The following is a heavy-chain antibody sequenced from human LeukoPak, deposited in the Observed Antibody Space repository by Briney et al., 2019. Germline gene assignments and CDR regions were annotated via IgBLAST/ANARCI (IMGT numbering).Heavy chain of an antibody. Sequence: SGGSLRLSCAASGFTFSSYDMHWVRHATGKGLEWVSATGTAGDTYYPGPVKGRFTISRENAKNSLYLQMNSLRAGDTAVYYCARSAAGTYNLDYWGQGTLVTVSS. CDR2: TGTAGDT. CDR1: GFTFSSYD. CDR3: ARSAAGTYNLDY. D-gene: IGHD6-13*01. V-gene: IGHV3-13*01. J-gene: IGHJ4*02.